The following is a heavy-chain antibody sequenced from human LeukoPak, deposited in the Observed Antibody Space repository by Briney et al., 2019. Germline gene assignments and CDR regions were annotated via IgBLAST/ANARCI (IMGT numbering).Heavy chain of an antibody. CDR2: IYYSGST. Sequence: LETLSLTCTVSGGSISSSSYYWGWIRQPPGKGLEWIGSIYYSGSTYYNPSLKSRVSISVDTSKNQFSLKLSSVTAADTAVYYCARDGDGSGSYYYYWGQGTLVTVSS. CDR3: ARDGDGSGSYYYY. CDR1: GGSISSSSYY. D-gene: IGHD3-10*01. J-gene: IGHJ4*02. V-gene: IGHV4-39*07.